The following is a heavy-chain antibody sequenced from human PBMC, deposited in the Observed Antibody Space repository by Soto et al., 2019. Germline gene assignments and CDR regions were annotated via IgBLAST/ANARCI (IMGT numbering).Heavy chain of an antibody. CDR3: TRRASSSFYHFDF. CDR1: GYSFTAYW. V-gene: IGHV5-10-1*01. D-gene: IGHD2-2*01. CDR2: IDPSDSYV. Sequence: PGVSLKISCQASGYSFTAYWITWVRQMPGKGLEWMATIDPSDSYVDYSPSFRGHVTFSVDRSITTVYLQWNSLKASDSAMYFCTRRASSSFYHFDFWGQGALVTVSS. J-gene: IGHJ4*02.